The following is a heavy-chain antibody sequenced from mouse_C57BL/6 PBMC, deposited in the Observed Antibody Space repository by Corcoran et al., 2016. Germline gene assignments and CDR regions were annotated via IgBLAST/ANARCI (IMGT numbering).Heavy chain of an antibody. CDR2: IYPRSGNT. CDR3: ARRYYYGSSSWYFDV. Sequence: QVQLQQSGAELARPGASVKLSCKASGYTFTSYGISWVKQRTGQGLEWIGEIYPRSGNTYYNEKFKGKATLTADKSSSTAYMELRSLTSEDSAVYFCARRYYYGSSSWYFDVWGTGTTVTVSS. J-gene: IGHJ1*03. CDR1: GYTFTSYG. D-gene: IGHD1-1*01. V-gene: IGHV1-81*01.